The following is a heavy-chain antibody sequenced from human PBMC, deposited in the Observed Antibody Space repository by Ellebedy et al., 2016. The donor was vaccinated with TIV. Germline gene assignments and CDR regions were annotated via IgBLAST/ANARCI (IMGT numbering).Heavy chain of an antibody. CDR2: IKQDGNEK. J-gene: IGHJ4*02. CDR1: GLTFSSYW. V-gene: IGHV3-7*01. CDR3: ARRYFDY. Sequence: GGSLRLSXAASGLTFSSYWMSWVRQAPGKGLEWVANIKQDGNEKYYVDSVKGRFTISRDNAKNSLYLQMNSLRADDTAVYYCARRYFDYWGQGTLVTVSS.